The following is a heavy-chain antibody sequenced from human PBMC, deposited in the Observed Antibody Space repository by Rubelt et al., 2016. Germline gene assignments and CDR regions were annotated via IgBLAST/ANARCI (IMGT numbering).Heavy chain of an antibody. CDR3: ARDKLREYDFWMSDAFDI. D-gene: IGHD3-3*01. CDR1: GFTFSSYS. J-gene: IGHJ3*02. CDR2: ISSSSSTI. V-gene: IGHV3-48*04. Sequence: EVQLVESGGGLVQPGGSLRLSCAASGFTFSSYSMNWVRQAPGKGLEWVSYISSSSSTIYYADSVKGRFTISRDNAKNALYLQMNSLRAEDTAVYYCARDKLREYDFWMSDAFDIWGQGTMVTVSS.